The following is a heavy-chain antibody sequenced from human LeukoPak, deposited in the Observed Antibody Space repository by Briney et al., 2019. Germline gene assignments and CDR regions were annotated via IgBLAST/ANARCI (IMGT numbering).Heavy chain of an antibody. J-gene: IGHJ4*02. D-gene: IGHD4-23*01. CDR3: ARDGNYFYFDS. CDR2: ISSSTSYI. V-gene: IGHV3-21*01. Sequence: MTGGSLRLSCAASGFTFSSYSMNWIRQAPGKGLEWVSSISSSTSYIYYADSVKGRFTISKDNAKNSLYLQMNSLRAEDTAVYYCARDGNYFYFDSWGQGTLVTVSS. CDR1: GFTFSSYS.